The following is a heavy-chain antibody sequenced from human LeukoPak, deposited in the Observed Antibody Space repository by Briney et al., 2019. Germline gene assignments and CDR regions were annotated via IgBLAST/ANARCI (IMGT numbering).Heavy chain of an antibody. J-gene: IGHJ4*02. CDR3: ARLGGWNGFDY. D-gene: IGHD1-1*01. V-gene: IGHV3-43*01. CDR2: ISWDGGST. CDR1: GFTFDDYT. Sequence: PGGSLRLSFAASGFTFDDYTMHWVRQAPGKGLEWVSLISWDGGSTYYADSVKGRFTISRDNSKNSLYLQMNSLRTEDTALYYCARLGGWNGFDYWGQGTLVTVSS.